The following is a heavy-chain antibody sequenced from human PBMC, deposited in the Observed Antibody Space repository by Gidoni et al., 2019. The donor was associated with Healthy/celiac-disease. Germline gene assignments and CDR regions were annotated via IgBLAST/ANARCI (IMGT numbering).Heavy chain of an antibody. CDR3: AGGGTAMDAFDY. CDR2: ISSSSSYI. CDR1: GLTFSSYS. J-gene: IGHJ4*02. D-gene: IGHD5-18*01. Sequence: EVQLVESGGGLVKPGGSLRPSCAASGLTFSSYSKNWVRQAPGKGLGWVSSISSSSSYISYADSVKGRFTISRDNAKNSLYLQMNSLRAEDTAVYYCAGGGTAMDAFDYWGQGTLVTVSS. V-gene: IGHV3-21*01.